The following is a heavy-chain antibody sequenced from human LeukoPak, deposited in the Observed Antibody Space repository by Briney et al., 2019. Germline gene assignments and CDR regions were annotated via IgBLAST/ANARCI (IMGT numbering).Heavy chain of an antibody. CDR2: IYSGGST. Sequence: PGGSLRLSRAASGFTVSSNYMSWVRQAPGKGLEWVSVIYSGGSTYYADSVKGRFTISRDNSKNTLYLQMNSLRAEDTAVYYCASYALDAFDIWGQGTMVTVSS. J-gene: IGHJ3*02. D-gene: IGHD4-17*01. CDR1: GFTVSSNY. CDR3: ASYALDAFDI. V-gene: IGHV3-53*01.